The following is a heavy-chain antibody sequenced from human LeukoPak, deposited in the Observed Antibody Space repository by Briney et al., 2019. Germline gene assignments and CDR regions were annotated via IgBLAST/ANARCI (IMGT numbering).Heavy chain of an antibody. V-gene: IGHV4-30-2*01. CDR3: ARISSHYRGVDY. CDR2: INHSGST. CDR1: GGSISSGGYS. J-gene: IGHJ4*02. D-gene: IGHD1-26*01. Sequence: SQTLSLTCAVSGGSISSGGYSWSWIRQPPGKGLEWIGEINHSGSTNYNPSLKSRVTISVDTSKNQFSLKLSSVTAADTAVYYCARISSHYRGVDYWGQGTLVTVSS.